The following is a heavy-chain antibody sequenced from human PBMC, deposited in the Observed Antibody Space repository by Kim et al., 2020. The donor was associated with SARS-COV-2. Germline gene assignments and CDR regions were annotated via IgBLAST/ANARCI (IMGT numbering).Heavy chain of an antibody. D-gene: IGHD3-10*01. CDR3: TRDLVPGGADS. Sequence: GYADSVKGRFTVSRDKGKETVYLQMNSLRVEDTALYYCTRDLVPGGADSWGQGTLVTVSS. V-gene: IGHV3-9*01. J-gene: IGHJ4*02.